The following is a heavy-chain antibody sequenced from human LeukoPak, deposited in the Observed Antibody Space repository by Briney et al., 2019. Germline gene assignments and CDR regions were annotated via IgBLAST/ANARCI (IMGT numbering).Heavy chain of an antibody. Sequence: ASVKVSCKASGYSFTNYAINWVRQAPGQGLEWMGWINTNTGDPTYAQGFTGRFVFSLDTSVSTAYLQISNLKADDTAVYYCARSKAGLLDYWGQGTLVTVSS. J-gene: IGHJ4*02. CDR3: ARSKAGLLDY. D-gene: IGHD1-26*01. CDR1: GYSFTNYA. V-gene: IGHV7-4-1*02. CDR2: INTNTGDP.